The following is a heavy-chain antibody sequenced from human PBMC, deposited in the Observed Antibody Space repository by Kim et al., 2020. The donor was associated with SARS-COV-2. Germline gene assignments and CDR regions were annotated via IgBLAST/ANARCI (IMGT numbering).Heavy chain of an antibody. V-gene: IGHV1-18*01. J-gene: IGHJ3*02. CDR1: GYTFTSYG. CDR3: ARGRRGCSSISCYYDAFDI. D-gene: IGHD2-2*01. Sequence: ASVKVSCKASGYTFTSYGISWVRQAPGQGLEWMGWISAYNGNTNYAQKLQGRVTMTTDTSTSTAYMELRSLRSDDTAVYYCARGRRGCSSISCYYDAFDIWGQGTMVTVSS. CDR2: ISAYNGNT.